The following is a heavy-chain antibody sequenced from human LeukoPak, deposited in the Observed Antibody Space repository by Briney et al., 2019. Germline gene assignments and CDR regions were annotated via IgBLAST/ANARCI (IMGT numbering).Heavy chain of an antibody. CDR1: GGSISSYY. CDR3: ARDRCSGGSCYSDY. Sequence: PSQTLSLTCTVSGGSISSYYWSWIQQPPGKGLEWIGYIYYSGSTNYNPSLKGRVTISVDTSKNQFSLKLSSVTAADTAVYYCARDRCSGGSCYSDYWGQGTLVTVSS. D-gene: IGHD2-15*01. J-gene: IGHJ4*02. CDR2: IYYSGST. V-gene: IGHV4-59*01.